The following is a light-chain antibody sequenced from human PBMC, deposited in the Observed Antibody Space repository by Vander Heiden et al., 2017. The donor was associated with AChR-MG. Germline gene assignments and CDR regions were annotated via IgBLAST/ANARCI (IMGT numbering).Light chain of an antibody. CDR1: SSDVGGYNY. J-gene: IGLJ2*01. V-gene: IGLV2-8*01. Sequence: QSALTQPPSASGSPGQSVTISCTGTSSDVGGYNYVSWYQQHPGKAPKLMIYEVSKRPSGVPDRFSGSTSGNRASLTVSGLQAEDEADYYCSFSRVFGGGTKLTVL. CDR3: SFSRV. CDR2: EVS.